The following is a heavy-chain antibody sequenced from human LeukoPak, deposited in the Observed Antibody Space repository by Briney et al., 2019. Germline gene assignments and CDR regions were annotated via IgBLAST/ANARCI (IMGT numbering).Heavy chain of an antibody. D-gene: IGHD5-18*01. J-gene: IGHJ4*02. CDR2: IKSRTYGETT. Sequence: GGSLRLSCITSELTFSNAWMSWVRQAPGKALEWVGRIKSRTYGETTDYPAPVKGRFTISRDNSKNTLYLQMNSLRAEDTAVYYCAKDRTGYSYAYFDYWGQGTLVTVSS. CDR3: AKDRTGYSYAYFDY. CDR1: ELTFSNAW. V-gene: IGHV3-15*01.